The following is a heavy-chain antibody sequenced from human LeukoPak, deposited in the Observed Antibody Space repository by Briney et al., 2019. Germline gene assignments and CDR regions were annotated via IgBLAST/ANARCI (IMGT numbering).Heavy chain of an antibody. J-gene: IGHJ4*02. Sequence: ASVKVSCKASGYTFTSYGISWVRQAPGQGLEWMGIINPSGGSTSYAQKFQGRVTMTRDTSTSTVYMELSSLRSEDTAVYYCARDYYDSSGYGYWGQGTLVTVSS. CDR2: INPSGGST. V-gene: IGHV1-46*01. CDR1: GYTFTSYG. CDR3: ARDYYDSSGYGY. D-gene: IGHD3-22*01.